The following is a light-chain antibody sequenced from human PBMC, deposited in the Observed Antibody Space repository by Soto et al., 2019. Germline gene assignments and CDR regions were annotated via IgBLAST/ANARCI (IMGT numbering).Light chain of an antibody. J-gene: IGLJ2*01. V-gene: IGLV2-23*02. CDR2: EVT. CDR3: CSYAGPTTWV. CDR1: SSDVGSHNF. Sequence: QSALTQPASVSGSPGQSITISCTGTSSDVGSHNFVSWYQQRPGKAPKLMIFEVTKRPSGVSSRFSASKSGNTASLTISGVQSEYEADYYCCSYAGPTTWVFGGGTKLTVL.